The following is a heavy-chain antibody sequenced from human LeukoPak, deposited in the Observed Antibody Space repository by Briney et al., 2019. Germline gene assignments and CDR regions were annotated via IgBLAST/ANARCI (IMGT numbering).Heavy chain of an antibody. J-gene: IGHJ4*02. CDR1: GFTFRTYW. CDR3: AKRDFYSNWYYWYYFDN. V-gene: IGHV3-7*01. D-gene: IGHD1-20*01. Sequence: GGSQRLSGAASGFTFRTYWMIGAARAPGKGREWVANIKANGDEKNYVDSVRGRFTISRDNARDSLYLQMNSLRAEDTAVYYCAKRDFYSNWYYWYYFDNWGQGTLVTVSS. CDR2: IKANGDEK.